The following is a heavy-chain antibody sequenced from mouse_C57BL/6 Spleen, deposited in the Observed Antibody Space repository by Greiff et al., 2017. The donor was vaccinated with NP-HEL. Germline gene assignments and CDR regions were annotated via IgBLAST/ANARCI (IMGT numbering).Heavy chain of an antibody. Sequence: VQLKQSGPELVKPGASVKIPCKASGYTFTDYNMDWVKQSHGKSLEWIGDINPNNGGTNYNQKFKGKATLTVDKSSSTAYMELRSLTSEDTAVYYCARVDYDDVFDVWGTGTTVTVSS. CDR2: INPNNGGT. V-gene: IGHV1-18*01. J-gene: IGHJ1*03. D-gene: IGHD2-4*01. CDR1: GYTFTDYN. CDR3: ARVDYDDVFDV.